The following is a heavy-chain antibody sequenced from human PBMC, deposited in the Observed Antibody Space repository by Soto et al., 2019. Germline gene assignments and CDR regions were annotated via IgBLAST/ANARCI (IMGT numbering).Heavy chain of an antibody. CDR1: GGSFSGYY. J-gene: IGHJ5*02. CDR3: ARGRVRYSSSYNWFDP. D-gene: IGHD6-6*01. V-gene: IGHV4-34*01. CDR2: INHSGST. Sequence: SETLSLTCAVYGGSFSGYYWSWIRQPPGKGLEWIGEINHSGSTNYNPSLKSRVTISVDTSKNQFSLKLSPVTAADTAVYYCARGRVRYSSSYNWFDPWGQGTLVTV.